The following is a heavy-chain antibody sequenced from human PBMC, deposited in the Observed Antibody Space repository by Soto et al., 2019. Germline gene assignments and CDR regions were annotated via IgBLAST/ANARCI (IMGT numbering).Heavy chain of an antibody. Sequence: SLTCPVSAGSIRRGDYYWSWIRQPPGKGLEWIGYIYYRGRTFYNPSIKNRDTISLATSTIPFSLTLSSVTAAATAVNYWVREGGYNWFDPWGQGTLVTVSS. D-gene: IGHD3-16*01. CDR3: VREGGYNWFDP. J-gene: IGHJ5*02. CDR2: IYYRGRT. CDR1: AGSIRRGDYY. V-gene: IGHV4-30-4*02.